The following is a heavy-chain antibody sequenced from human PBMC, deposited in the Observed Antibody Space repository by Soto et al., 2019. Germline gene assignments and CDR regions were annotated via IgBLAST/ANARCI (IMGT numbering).Heavy chain of an antibody. Sequence: QVQLVQSGAEVKKPGSSVKVSCKASGGTFSSYIISWVRQAPGQGLEWMGRIIPIVGIANYAQRFQGRVTITADKSTTTAYMEMSSLRSEDTAVYYCARGGVAGLATWGQGTLVTVSS. J-gene: IGHJ5*02. D-gene: IGHD6-19*01. V-gene: IGHV1-69*02. CDR3: ARGGVAGLAT. CDR1: GGTFSSYI. CDR2: IIPIVGIA.